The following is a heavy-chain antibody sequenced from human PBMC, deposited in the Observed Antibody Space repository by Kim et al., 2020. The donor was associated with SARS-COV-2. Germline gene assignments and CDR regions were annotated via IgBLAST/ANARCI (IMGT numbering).Heavy chain of an antibody. D-gene: IGHD6-6*01. CDR1: GYTFTSCA. V-gene: IGHV7-4-1*02. CDR2: INTNTGNP. Sequence: ASVKVSCKASGYTFTSCAMNWVRQAPGQGLEWMGWINTNTGNPTYAQGFTGRFVFSLDTSVSTAYLQISSLKAEDTAVYYCARDPHSSSLYYYYYYGMDVWGQGTTVTVSS. CDR3: ARDPHSSSLYYYYYYGMDV. J-gene: IGHJ6*02.